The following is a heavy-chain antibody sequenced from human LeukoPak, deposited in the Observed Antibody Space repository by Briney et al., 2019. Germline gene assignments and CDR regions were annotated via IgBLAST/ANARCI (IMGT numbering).Heavy chain of an antibody. CDR3: ARKQRCYGSGSTFHRSYYFDY. J-gene: IGHJ4*02. D-gene: IGHD3-10*01. Sequence: SETLSLTCAVYGGSFSGYYWSWIRQPPGKGLEWIGEINHSGSTNYNPSLKSRVTISVDTSKNQFSLKLSSVTAADTAVYYCARKQRCYGSGSTFHRSYYFDYWGQGTLVTVSS. CDR1: GGSFSGYY. CDR2: INHSGST. V-gene: IGHV4-34*01.